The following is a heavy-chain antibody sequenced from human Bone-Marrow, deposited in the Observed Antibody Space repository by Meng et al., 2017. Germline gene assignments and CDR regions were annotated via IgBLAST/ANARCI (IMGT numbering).Heavy chain of an antibody. V-gene: IGHV1-8*01. CDR2: MDPNSGNT. Sequence: QVKLGQSGAEVKKPGASVKVSCKASGYTFTSYDINWVRQATGQGLEWMGWMDPNSGNTGYAQKFQGRVTLTRNTSISTAYMELSSLRSEGTAVYYCARGSNWFDPWGQGTLVTVSS. CDR3: ARGSNWFDP. J-gene: IGHJ5*02. CDR1: GYTFTSYD.